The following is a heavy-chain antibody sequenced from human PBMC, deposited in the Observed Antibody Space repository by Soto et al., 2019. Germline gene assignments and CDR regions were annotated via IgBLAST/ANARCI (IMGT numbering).Heavy chain of an antibody. D-gene: IGHD2-15*01. Sequence: EVQLLESGGALVRPGGSLRLSCAASGINFNNYAMSWVRQAPGKGLEWVSVISGGGSTYYSQSVKGRFTISRDISKSTLYLQMDSLRAEDTALYYCARDSSQKVVVVLAGLFDVWGQGTMVTVSS. V-gene: IGHV3-23*01. CDR2: ISGGGST. J-gene: IGHJ3*01. CDR3: ARDSSQKVVVVLAGLFDV. CDR1: GINFNNYA.